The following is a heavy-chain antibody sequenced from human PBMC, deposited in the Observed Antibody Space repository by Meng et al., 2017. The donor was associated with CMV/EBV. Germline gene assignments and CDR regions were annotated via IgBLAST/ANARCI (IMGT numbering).Heavy chain of an antibody. CDR1: GGTFSSYA. CDR3: ARAPYYYDSSGSPDAFDI. D-gene: IGHD3-22*01. V-gene: IGHV1-69*10. CDR2: IIPILGIA. J-gene: IGHJ3*02. Sequence: SVMVFCKASGGTFSSYAISWVRQAPGQGLEWMGGIIPILGIANYAQKFQGRVTITADKSTSTAYMELSSLRSEDTAVYYCARAPYYYDSSGSPDAFDIWGQGTMVTVSS.